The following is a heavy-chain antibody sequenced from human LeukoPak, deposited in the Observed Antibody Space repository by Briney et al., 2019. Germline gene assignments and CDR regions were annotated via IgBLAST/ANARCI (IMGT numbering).Heavy chain of an antibody. D-gene: IGHD1-26*01. J-gene: IGHJ4*02. V-gene: IGHV1-8*01. CDR2: MNPNSGST. Sequence: ASVKVSCKASGCTFTSYDINWVRQATGQGLEWLGWMNPNSGSTGYAQKFQGRVTMTRDTSISTAYMELSSLRFEDTAVYYCARNXRETXTFEYWGQGTLVTVSS. CDR3: ARNXRETXTFEY. CDR1: GCTFTSYD.